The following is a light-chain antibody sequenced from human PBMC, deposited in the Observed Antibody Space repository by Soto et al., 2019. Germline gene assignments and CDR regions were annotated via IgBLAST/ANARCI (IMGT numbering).Light chain of an antibody. Sequence: DMQMIQCPSTRSGSVGDRFSIACGASQSISSWVAWYQQKPGKGPKLLIYKASHLESGVPSRFRGTGSGTELTLPTSSLQPGDFATYYCQHYNTNPWTFGHGTKVDIK. V-gene: IGKV1-5*03. J-gene: IGKJ1*01. CDR3: QHYNTNPWT. CDR1: QSISSW. CDR2: KAS.